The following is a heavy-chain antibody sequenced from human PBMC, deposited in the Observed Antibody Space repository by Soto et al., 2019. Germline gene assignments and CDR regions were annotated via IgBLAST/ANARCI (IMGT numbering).Heavy chain of an antibody. CDR2: IIPIFGTA. J-gene: IGHJ6*02. CDR3: ARDLSIAHYYDSSGYYPDYYYYGMDV. V-gene: IGHV1-69*13. CDR1: GGTFSSYA. Sequence: AASVKVSCKASGGTFSSYAISWVRQAPGQGLEWMGGIIPIFGTANYAQKFQGRVTITADESTSTAYMELSSLRSEGTAVYYCARDLSIAHYYDSSGYYPDYYYYGMDVWGQGTTVTVSS. D-gene: IGHD3-22*01.